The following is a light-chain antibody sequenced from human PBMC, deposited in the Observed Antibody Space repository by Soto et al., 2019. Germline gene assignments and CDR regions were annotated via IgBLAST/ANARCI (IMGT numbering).Light chain of an antibody. V-gene: IGKV3-15*01. Sequence: EVVMTQSPATLSVSPGERASLSCRASQSIIRNLAWYQQKPGQAPRLVIYDASTRATGIPARFSGSGSGTECTLTLSSLQSEDFAVYYCQQYNNWPPTFGGGTKVEIK. J-gene: IGKJ4*01. CDR1: QSIIRN. CDR2: DAS. CDR3: QQYNNWPPT.